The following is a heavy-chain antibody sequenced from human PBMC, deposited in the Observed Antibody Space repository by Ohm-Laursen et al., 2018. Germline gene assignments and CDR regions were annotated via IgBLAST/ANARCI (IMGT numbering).Heavy chain of an antibody. CDR3: AKVYSSGWYWDAFDI. CDR2: ISWNSGSI. CDR1: GFTFDDYA. D-gene: IGHD6-19*01. Sequence: SLRLSCTASGFTFDDYAMHWVRQAPGKGLEWVSGISWNSGSIGYADSVKGRFTISRDNAKNSLYLQMNSLRAEDTALYYCAKVYSSGWYWDAFDIWGQGTMVTVSS. V-gene: IGHV3-9*01. J-gene: IGHJ3*02.